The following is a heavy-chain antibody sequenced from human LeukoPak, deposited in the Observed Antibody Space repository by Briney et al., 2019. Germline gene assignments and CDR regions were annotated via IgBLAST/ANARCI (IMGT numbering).Heavy chain of an antibody. D-gene: IGHD5-12*01. Sequence: GRSLRLSCAASGFTFSSDWMSWVRQAPGKGLEWVANIKHDGSEKYYVASVKGRFTISKDNAKNSLYLQMNNLRAEGTAVYYCVKGRGGYVKHKTFDYWGQGSLVTVSS. V-gene: IGHV3-7*01. CDR2: IKHDGSEK. CDR1: GFTFSSDW. J-gene: IGHJ4*02. CDR3: VKGRGGYVKHKTFDY.